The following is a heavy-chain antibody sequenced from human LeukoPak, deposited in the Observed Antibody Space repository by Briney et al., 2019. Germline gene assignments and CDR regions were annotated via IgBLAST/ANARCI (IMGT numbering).Heavy chain of an antibody. D-gene: IGHD3-10*01. CDR1: GFTFSSYG. Sequence: PGGSLRLSCAASGFTFSSYGMHWVRQAPGKGLEWVAFIRYDGSNKYYADSVKGRFTISRDNSKNTLYLQMNSLRAEDTAVYYCAKARDYYGSGSYYFDYWGQGTLVTVSS. V-gene: IGHV3-30*02. CDR3: AKARDYYGSGSYYFDY. CDR2: IRYDGSNK. J-gene: IGHJ4*02.